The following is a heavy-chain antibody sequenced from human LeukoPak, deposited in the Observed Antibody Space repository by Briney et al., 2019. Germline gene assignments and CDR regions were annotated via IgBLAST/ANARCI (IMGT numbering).Heavy chain of an antibody. D-gene: IGHD1-26*01. Sequence: PSETLSLTCTVSGGSISSYYWSWIRQPPGKGLEWIGYIYYSGSTNYNPSLKSRVTISVDTSKNQFSLNLSSVTAADAAVYYCARGVGWPHTMTYYYYYMDVWGKGTPVTVSS. CDR2: IYYSGST. J-gene: IGHJ6*03. V-gene: IGHV4-59*12. CDR1: GGSISSYY. CDR3: ARGVGWPHTMTYYYYYMDV.